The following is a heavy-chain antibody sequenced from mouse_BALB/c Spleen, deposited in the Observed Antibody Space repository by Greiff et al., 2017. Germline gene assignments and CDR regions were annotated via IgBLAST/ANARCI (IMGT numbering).Heavy chain of an antibody. CDR2: IDPSDSYT. CDR3: ARGGRAMDY. V-gene: IGHV1-69*02. J-gene: IGHJ4*01. D-gene: IGHD3-3*01. Sequence: QVQLQQSGAELVKPGASVKLSCKASGYTFTSYWMHWVKQRPGQGLEWIGEIDPSDSYTNYNQKFKGKATLTVDKSSSTAYMQLSSLTSEDSAVYYCARGGRAMDYWGQGTSVTVSS. CDR1: GYTFTSYW.